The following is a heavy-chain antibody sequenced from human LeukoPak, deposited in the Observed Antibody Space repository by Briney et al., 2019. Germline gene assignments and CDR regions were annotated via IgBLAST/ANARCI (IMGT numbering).Heavy chain of an antibody. J-gene: IGHJ2*01. V-gene: IGHV1-18*01. D-gene: IGHD2-21*02. CDR1: GYTXISYG. Sequence: ASVKVSCKASGYTXISYGISWVRQAPGQGLEWMEWISGYNGNTNYAQNLQGRVTMTTDTSTNTAYMELRSLRSDDTAVYYCARGLGVVTAQSEQPKPRYFDLWGRGTQVTVSS. CDR2: ISGYNGNT. CDR3: ARGLGVVTAQSEQPKPRYFDL.